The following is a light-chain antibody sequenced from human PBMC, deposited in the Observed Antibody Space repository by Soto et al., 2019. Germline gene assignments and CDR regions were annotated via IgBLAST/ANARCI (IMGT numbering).Light chain of an antibody. CDR1: SSDIGAYDY. CDR2: EVI. J-gene: IGLJ2*01. Sequence: QSALTQPASVSGSPGQSITISCTGTSSDIGAYDYVSWYQQYPGKVPSLIIYEVIFRPSGVSSRFSGSKSGNTASLTISGLQTEDEADYYCGSYANATLIFGGGTKLT. CDR3: GSYANATLI. V-gene: IGLV2-14*01.